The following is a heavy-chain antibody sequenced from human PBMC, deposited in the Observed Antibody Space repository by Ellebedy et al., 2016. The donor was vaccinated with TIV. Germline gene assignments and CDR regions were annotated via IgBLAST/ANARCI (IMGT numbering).Heavy chain of an antibody. CDR2: INCKSDGETT. CDR3: TTGSATTLVRGVLIHLAY. Sequence: PGGSLRLSCAASDFTFSNAWMNWVRQAPGKGLEWVGRINCKSDGETTDYAAPVKGRFIISRDDSKKTLYLQMDSRKTEDTAVYYCTTGSATTLVRGVLIHLAYWGQGTLVTVSS. D-gene: IGHD3-10*01. V-gene: IGHV3-15*07. CDR1: DFTFSNAW. J-gene: IGHJ4*02.